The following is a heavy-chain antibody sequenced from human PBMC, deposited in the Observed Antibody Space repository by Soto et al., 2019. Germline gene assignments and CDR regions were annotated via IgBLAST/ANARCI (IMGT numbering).Heavy chain of an antibody. CDR2: IYWNDDT. V-gene: IGHV2-5*01. CDR1: GFSLSTSGVG. D-gene: IGHD4-17*01. Sequence: QITLKESGPTLVKPTQTLTLTCTFSGFSLSTSGVGVGWIRQPPGKDLEWLALIYWNDDTPYNASLKIRLTNAKELSKTQVVLTITYMDPVDTATYYCAHRRREMTVTTGFYYCGHGILVTVSS. J-gene: IGHJ4*01. CDR3: AHRRREMTVTTGFYY.